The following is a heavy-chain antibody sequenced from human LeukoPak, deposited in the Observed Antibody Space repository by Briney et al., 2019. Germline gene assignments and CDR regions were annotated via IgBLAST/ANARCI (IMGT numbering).Heavy chain of an antibody. V-gene: IGHV4-39*07. CDR3: ARANYYDSSGYYFGAPHYDYYYGMDV. CDR2: IYYSGST. D-gene: IGHD3-22*01. CDR1: GGSISSGGYS. Sequence: SETLSLTCAVSGGSISSGGYSWSWFRQPPGKGLGWIGSIYYSGSTYYNPSLKSRVTISVDTSKNQFSLKLSSVTAADTAVYYCARANYYDSSGYYFGAPHYDYYYGMDVWGQGTTVTVSS. J-gene: IGHJ6*02.